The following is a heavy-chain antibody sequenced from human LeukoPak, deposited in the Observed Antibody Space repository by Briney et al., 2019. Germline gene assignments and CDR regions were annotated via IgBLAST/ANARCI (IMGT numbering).Heavy chain of an antibody. J-gene: IGHJ4*02. D-gene: IGHD3-10*01. CDR2: IRYDGSNK. Sequence: SGGSLRLSCAASGFTFSFYDIHWVRQAPGKGLEWVAFIRYDGSNKYYADSVKGRFTISRDNSKNTLYLQMNSLRAEDTAVYYCAKDDYYGSGSYYNEYYFDYWGQGTLVTVSS. CDR3: AKDDYYGSGSYYNEYYFDY. V-gene: IGHV3-30*02. CDR1: GFTFSFYD.